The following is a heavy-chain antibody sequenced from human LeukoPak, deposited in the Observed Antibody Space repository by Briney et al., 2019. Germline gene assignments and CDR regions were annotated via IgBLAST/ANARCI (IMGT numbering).Heavy chain of an antibody. Sequence: WGSLRLSCAASAFTVSSNYMTWVRQAPGKGLEWVSVLYSGGTTYYADSVKGRFTVSRDNSKNTLYLQMNSLRAEDTAVYYCARLRGTGTAWFDPWGQGTLVTVSS. V-gene: IGHV3-53*01. CDR2: LYSGGTT. J-gene: IGHJ5*02. D-gene: IGHD1-7*01. CDR1: AFTVSSNY. CDR3: ARLRGTGTAWFDP.